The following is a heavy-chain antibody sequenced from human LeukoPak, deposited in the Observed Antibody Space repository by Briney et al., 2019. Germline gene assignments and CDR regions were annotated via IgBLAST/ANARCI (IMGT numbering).Heavy chain of an antibody. CDR2: IHQDGSET. CDR1: GFNFNDYW. J-gene: IGHJ4*02. Sequence: GGSLRLSCAASGFNFNDYWMSWVRQAPGKGLEWVANIHQDGSETKYVDSVKGRFTISRDNAKNSVYLQMNSLRAEDTAVYYCARDSRNMNFDYWGRGTLVTVSS. V-gene: IGHV3-7*01. D-gene: IGHD1-14*01. CDR3: ARDSRNMNFDY.